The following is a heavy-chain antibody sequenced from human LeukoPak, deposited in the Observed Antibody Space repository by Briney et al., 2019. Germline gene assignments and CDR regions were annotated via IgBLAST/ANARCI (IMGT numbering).Heavy chain of an antibody. D-gene: IGHD2-15*01. Sequence: GGSLRLSCAASGFTFSSYGMHWVRQAPGKGLEWVAAIWYDGSIQYYADSVKGRFTISRDNSKNTLYLQMDSLRAEDTAVYYCARAGYCSGGSCYGSDYWGQGALVTVSS. CDR1: GFTFSSYG. CDR2: IWYDGSIQ. CDR3: ARAGYCSGGSCYGSDY. V-gene: IGHV3-33*01. J-gene: IGHJ4*02.